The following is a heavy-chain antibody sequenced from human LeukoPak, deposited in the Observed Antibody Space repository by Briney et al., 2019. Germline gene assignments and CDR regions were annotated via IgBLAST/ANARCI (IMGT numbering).Heavy chain of an antibody. D-gene: IGHD5-24*01. V-gene: IGHV3-74*01. CDR3: VRGGDVYNFDH. CDR1: GFTFRSHW. CDR2: IKGDESYT. Sequence: GGSLRLSCAASGFTFRSHWMHWVRQAPGKGLVWVSRIKGDESYTNHADSVKGRFTISRDNAKNTLYLQMTSLRAEDTAIYYCVRGGDVYNFDHWGQGTLVTVSS. J-gene: IGHJ4*02.